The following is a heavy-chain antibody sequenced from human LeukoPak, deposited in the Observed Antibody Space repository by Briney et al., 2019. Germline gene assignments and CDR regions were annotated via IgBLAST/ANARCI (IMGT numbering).Heavy chain of an antibody. Sequence: SQTLSLTCAISGDSVSSNSAAWNWIRQSPSRGLEWQGRTYYRSKWYNDYAVSVKSRLTINPDTSKNPFSLQLNSVTPEDTAVYYCARGGNSSGWYFDWFDPWGQGTLVTVSS. V-gene: IGHV6-1*01. D-gene: IGHD6-19*01. J-gene: IGHJ5*02. CDR1: GDSVSSNSAA. CDR3: ARGGNSSGWYFDWFDP. CDR2: TYYRSKWYN.